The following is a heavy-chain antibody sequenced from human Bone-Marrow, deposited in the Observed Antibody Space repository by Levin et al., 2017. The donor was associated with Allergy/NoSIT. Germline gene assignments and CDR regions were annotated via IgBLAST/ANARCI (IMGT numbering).Heavy chain of an antibody. CDR1: GGTFSSYA. J-gene: IGHJ6*03. Sequence: SVKVSCKASGGTFSSYAISWVRQAPGQGLEWMGGIIPIFGTANYAQKFQGRVTITADKSTSTAYMELSSLRSEDTAVYYCASRLMYYYGSGSPCTDYYYYYMDVWGKGTTVTVSS. V-gene: IGHV1-69*06. CDR2: IIPIFGTA. D-gene: IGHD3-10*01. CDR3: ASRLMYYYGSGSPCTDYYYYYMDV.